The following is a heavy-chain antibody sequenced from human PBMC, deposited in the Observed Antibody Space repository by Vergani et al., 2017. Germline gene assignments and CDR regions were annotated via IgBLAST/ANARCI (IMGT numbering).Heavy chain of an antibody. D-gene: IGHD5-12*01. CDR3: AKDIYRYSGYDGVTLGFDY. V-gene: IGHV3-43D*04. CDR1: GFSFDDYA. J-gene: IGHJ4*02. CDR2: ISWDGYST. Sequence: EVQLLQSGGGVIQPGGSLRLSCAASGFSFDDYAMHWVRQGPGKGLEWVSLISWDGYSTYYADCAKGRFTISRDSSKNSLYLQLNSLRAEDTALYFCAKDIYRYSGYDGVTLGFDYWGQGTLVTVSS.